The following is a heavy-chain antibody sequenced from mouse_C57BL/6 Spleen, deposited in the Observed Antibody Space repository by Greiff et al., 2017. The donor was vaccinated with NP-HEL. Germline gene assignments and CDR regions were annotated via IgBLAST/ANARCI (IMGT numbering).Heavy chain of an antibody. CDR1: GYAFSSSW. D-gene: IGHD2-4*01. Sequence: VKLMESGPELVKPGASVKISCKASGYAFSSSWMNWVKQRPGKGLEWIGRIYPGDGDTNYNGKFKGKATLTADKSSSTAYMQLSSLTSEDSAVYFCARDDYDDGGFAYWGQGTLVTVSA. CDR3: ARDDYDDGGFAY. J-gene: IGHJ3*01. CDR2: IYPGDGDT. V-gene: IGHV1-82*01.